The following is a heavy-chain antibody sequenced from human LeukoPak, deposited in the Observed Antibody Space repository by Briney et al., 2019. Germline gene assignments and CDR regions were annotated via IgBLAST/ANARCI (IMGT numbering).Heavy chain of an antibody. J-gene: IGHJ6*03. CDR3: ARSLRITIFGVVPYYMDV. CDR2: ISAYNGNT. CDR1: GYTFTGYY. V-gene: IGHV1-18*04. D-gene: IGHD3-3*01. Sequence: ASVKVSCKASGYTFTGYYMHWVRQAPGQGLEWMGWISAYNGNTNYAQKLQGRVTMTTDTSTSTAYMELRSLRSDDTAVYYCARSLRITIFGVVPYYMDVWGKGTTVTVSS.